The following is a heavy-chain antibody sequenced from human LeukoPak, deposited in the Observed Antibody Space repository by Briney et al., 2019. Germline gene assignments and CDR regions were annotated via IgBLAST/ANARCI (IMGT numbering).Heavy chain of an antibody. D-gene: IGHD3-16*01. CDR3: AKGTRDYDASDPLDF. J-gene: IGHJ4*02. Sequence: GGSLRLSCAASGFTFSSYAMTWVRQAPGKGLEWVSAITGSGDSAYYSDSVKGRFTISRDQSKSTVYLQMTSLRAEDTAVFYCAKGTRDYDASDPLDFWGQGTLVTVSS. V-gene: IGHV3-23*01. CDR2: ITGSGDSA. CDR1: GFTFSSYA.